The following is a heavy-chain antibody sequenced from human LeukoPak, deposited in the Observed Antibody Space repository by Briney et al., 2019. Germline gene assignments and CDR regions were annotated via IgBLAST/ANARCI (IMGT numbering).Heavy chain of an antibody. CDR2: INEDGTSA. J-gene: IGHJ4*02. CDR3: ARVPTNSYGFGQ. Sequence: RGSLRLSCAASGFGFSVYWMHWVRQAPGKGLVWVAHINEDGTSASHADSVKGRFTISRDNAKNTLYLQMNSLTVEDTAVYYCARVPTNSYGFGQWGQGSLVTVSS. D-gene: IGHD5-18*01. CDR1: GFGFSVYW. V-gene: IGHV3-74*01.